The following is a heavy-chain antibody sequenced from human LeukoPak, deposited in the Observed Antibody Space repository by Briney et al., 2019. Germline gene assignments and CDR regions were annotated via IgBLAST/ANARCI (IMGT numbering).Heavy chain of an antibody. CDR3: ARDLGVYSGSYSHY. Sequence: GASVKVSCKASGYTFTSYGISWVRQAPGQGLEWMGWISAYNGNTNYAQKLQGRVTMTTDTSTSTAYMELRSLRFDDTAVYYCARDLGVYSGSYSHYWGQGTLVTVSS. CDR2: ISAYNGNT. CDR1: GYTFTSYG. V-gene: IGHV1-18*01. J-gene: IGHJ4*02. D-gene: IGHD1-26*01.